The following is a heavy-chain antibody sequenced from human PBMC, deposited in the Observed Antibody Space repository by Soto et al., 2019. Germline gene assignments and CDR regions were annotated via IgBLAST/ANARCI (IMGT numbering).Heavy chain of an antibody. CDR3: ERSEITIFGVRGGAFDY. CDR1: GFTFSSYS. D-gene: IGHD3-3*01. Sequence: EVQLVESGGGLVQPGGSLRLSCAASGFTFSSYSMNWVRQAPGKGLEWVSYISSSSSTIYYADSVKGRFTISRDNAKNSLYLQKNSPRAEDTAVYYCERSEITIFGVRGGAFDYWGQGTLVTVSS. CDR2: ISSSSSTI. J-gene: IGHJ4*02. V-gene: IGHV3-48*01.